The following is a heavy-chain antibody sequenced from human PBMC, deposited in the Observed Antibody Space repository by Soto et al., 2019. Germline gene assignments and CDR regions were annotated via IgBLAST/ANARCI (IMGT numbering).Heavy chain of an antibody. CDR2: ISAHTGNR. CDR3: ARDFVDSSAYCDY. D-gene: IGHD3-22*01. J-gene: IGHJ4*02. Sequence: QVQLVQSGAEVKKPGASVKVSGKASGYMFTSYGFSWVRQAPRQGLEWLGWISAHTGNRVYAPRLQGRVYMTTDTSSDTTYMELRSLRSDDTAVYYCARDFVDSSAYCDYWGQGTLVTVSS. V-gene: IGHV1-18*01. CDR1: GYMFTSYG.